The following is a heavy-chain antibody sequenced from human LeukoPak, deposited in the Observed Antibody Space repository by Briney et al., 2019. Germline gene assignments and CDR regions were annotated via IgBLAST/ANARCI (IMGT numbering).Heavy chain of an antibody. CDR2: IIGSGVTT. J-gene: IGHJ4*02. Sequence: PGGSLRLSCEASGFTFSIYGMSWVRQAPGKGLEWVSAIIGSGVTTYYAESVKGRFAISRDNPKNTLYLQMNSLRAEDTAVYYCAKRVLRYFDWSSPNNYYFDYWGQGTLVTVSS. CDR1: GFTFSIYG. CDR3: AKRVLRYFDWSSPNNYYFDY. D-gene: IGHD3-9*01. V-gene: IGHV3-23*01.